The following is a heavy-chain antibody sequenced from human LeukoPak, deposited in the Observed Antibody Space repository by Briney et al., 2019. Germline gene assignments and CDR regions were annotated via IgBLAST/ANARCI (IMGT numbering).Heavy chain of an antibody. CDR2: ISGRTSTI. Sequence: PGRSLRLSCAASGFTFSTYAMHWVRQAPGKGLEWVAYISGRTSTIYYADSVYGRFTISRGNAKNSLYLQMNSLRAEDTAVYSCARDLRTGYTYGYPLDYWGQGTLVTVSS. V-gene: IGHV3-48*01. J-gene: IGHJ4*02. D-gene: IGHD5-18*01. CDR1: GFTFSTYA. CDR3: ARDLRTGYTYGYPLDY.